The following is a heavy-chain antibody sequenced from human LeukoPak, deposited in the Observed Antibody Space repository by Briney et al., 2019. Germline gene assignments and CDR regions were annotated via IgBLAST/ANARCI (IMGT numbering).Heavy chain of an antibody. V-gene: IGHV1-18*01. CDR3: ARAPRTKWEPSPAVH. Sequence: ASVKVSCKASGGTFSSYGISWVRQAPGQGLEWMGWISAYNGNTNYALKLQGRVTMTTDTSTSTAYMELRSLRSDDTAVYYCARAPRTKWEPSPAVHWGQGTLVTVSS. CDR1: GGTFSSYG. CDR2: ISAYNGNT. D-gene: IGHD1-26*01. J-gene: IGHJ4*02.